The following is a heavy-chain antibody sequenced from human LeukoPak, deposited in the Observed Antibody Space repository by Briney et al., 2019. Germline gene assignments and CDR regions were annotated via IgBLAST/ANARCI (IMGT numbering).Heavy chain of an antibody. CDR3: ARRKRVLSSRFDY. J-gene: IGHJ4*02. D-gene: IGHD3-16*01. V-gene: IGHV4-39*07. Sequence: SETLSLTCTVSGGSISSSSYYWGWIRQPPGKGLEWIGEINHSGSTNYNPSLKSRVTISVDTSKNQFSLKLTSVTAADTAVYYCARRKRVLSSRFDYWGQGTLVTVSS. CDR2: INHSGST. CDR1: GGSISSSSYY.